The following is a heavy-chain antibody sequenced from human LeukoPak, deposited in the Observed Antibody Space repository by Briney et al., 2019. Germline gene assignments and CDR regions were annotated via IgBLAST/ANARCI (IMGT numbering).Heavy chain of an antibody. CDR3: ARDEYGSGSYDAFDI. V-gene: IGHV4-30-4*01. CDR1: GGSISSGDYY. D-gene: IGHD3-10*01. CDR2: IYYSGST. J-gene: IGHJ3*02. Sequence: PSETLSLTCTVSGGSISSGDYYWSWIRQPPGKGLEWIGYIYYSGSTYYNPYLKSRVTISVDTSKHQFSPTLSSVTAADTAVYYCARDEYGSGSYDAFDIWGQGTMVTVSS.